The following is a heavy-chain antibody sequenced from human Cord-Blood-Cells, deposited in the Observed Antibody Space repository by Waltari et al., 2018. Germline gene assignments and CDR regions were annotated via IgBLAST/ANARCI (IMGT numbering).Heavy chain of an antibody. Sequence: QVQLVQSGAEVKKTGSSVQVSCKASGGTFSSDALSWVRQAPGQGLEWMGGIIPIFGTANYAQKFQGRGTITADESTSTAYMELSSLRSEDTAVYYCASTYSSSPFDYWGQGTLVTVSS. V-gene: IGHV1-69*01. J-gene: IGHJ4*02. CDR2: IIPIFGTA. CDR3: ASTYSSSPFDY. CDR1: GGTFSSDA. D-gene: IGHD6-13*01.